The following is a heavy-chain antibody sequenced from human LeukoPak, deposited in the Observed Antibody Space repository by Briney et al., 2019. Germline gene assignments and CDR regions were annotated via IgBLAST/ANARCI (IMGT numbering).Heavy chain of an antibody. CDR1: GFTLSTYW. D-gene: IGHD6-19*01. CDR3: ARDPSAVAGFFDY. V-gene: IGHV3-74*01. CDR2: IETDGSST. J-gene: IGHJ4*02. Sequence: GGSLRLSCAASGFTLSTYWMHWVRQAPGKGLVWVSRIETDGSSTSYADSVKGRFTISRDNAKNTLYLQMNSLRAEDTAVYYCARDPSAVAGFFDYWGQGTLVTVSS.